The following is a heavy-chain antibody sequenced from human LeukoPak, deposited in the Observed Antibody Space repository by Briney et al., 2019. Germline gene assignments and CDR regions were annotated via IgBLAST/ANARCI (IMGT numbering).Heavy chain of an antibody. CDR3: ARTRSLPIALVLLP. Sequence: PGGCLRLSCAASGFTFSSYWMHWVRQGPGKGLVWVSRISTDGSSTDYADSVKGRFTISRENAKNTLYLQMNSLRAEDTAVYYGARTRSLPIALVLLPGRRRSLVTVSS. J-gene: IGHJ5*02. V-gene: IGHV3-74*01. D-gene: IGHD3-10*01. CDR2: ISTDGSST. CDR1: GFTFSSYW.